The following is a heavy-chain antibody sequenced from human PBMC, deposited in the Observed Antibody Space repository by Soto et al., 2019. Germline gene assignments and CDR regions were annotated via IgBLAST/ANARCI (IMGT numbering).Heavy chain of an antibody. J-gene: IGHJ5*02. V-gene: IGHV1-69*01. CDR2: IIPIFGTA. CDR1: GGTFSSYA. D-gene: IGHD3-10*01. CDR3: ARDFIKGSGGLTGWFDP. Sequence: QVQLVQSGAEVKKPGSSVKISCKASGGTFSSYAISWVRQAPGQGLEWMGGIIPIFGTANYAQKFQGRVTITADESTSTAYMELSSLRSEDTAVYYCARDFIKGSGGLTGWFDPWGQGTLVTVSS.